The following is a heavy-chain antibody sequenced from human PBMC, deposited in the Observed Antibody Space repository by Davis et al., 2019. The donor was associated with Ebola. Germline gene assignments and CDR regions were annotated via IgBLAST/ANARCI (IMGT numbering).Heavy chain of an antibody. CDR3: ARDNYFSY. Sequence: PGGSLRLSCAASGFTINNNYMSWVRPAPGKGLQWVSVIYAGDNTFYADSVKGRFTISRDNSKNTVFLQMSSLRAEDTAVYYCARDNYFSYWGQGTLVTVSS. CDR1: GFTINNNY. CDR2: IYAGDNT. V-gene: IGHV3-53*01. J-gene: IGHJ4*02.